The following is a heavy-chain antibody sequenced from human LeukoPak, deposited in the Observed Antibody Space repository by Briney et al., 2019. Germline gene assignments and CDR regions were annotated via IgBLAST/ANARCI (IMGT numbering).Heavy chain of an antibody. Sequence: PGGSLRLSCAASGFTFRSYAMSWVRQAPGKGLEWVSAISGSGGSTYYADSVKGRFTISRDNSKNTLYLQMNSLRAEDTAVYYCAKDVTVVPAAHFDYWGQGTLVTVSS. CDR2: ISGSGGST. CDR1: GFTFRSYA. D-gene: IGHD2-2*01. J-gene: IGHJ4*02. CDR3: AKDVTVVPAAHFDY. V-gene: IGHV3-23*01.